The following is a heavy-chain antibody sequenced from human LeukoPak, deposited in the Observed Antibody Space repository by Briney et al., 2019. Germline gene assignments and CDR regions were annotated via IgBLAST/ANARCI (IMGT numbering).Heavy chain of an antibody. D-gene: IGHD2-15*01. J-gene: IGHJ4*02. V-gene: IGHV3-23*01. CDR1: GFTFSSYG. CDR2: TSGSGGST. CDR3: AKNGGSQCYSHLDY. Sequence: GGSLRLSCAASGFTFSSYGMSWVRGAPGKGLEWISGTSGSGGSTYYANSVKGRFTISRDNSKNTLYLEMNSLRAEDTAVYYCAKNGGSQCYSHLDYWGRGSLVTVSS.